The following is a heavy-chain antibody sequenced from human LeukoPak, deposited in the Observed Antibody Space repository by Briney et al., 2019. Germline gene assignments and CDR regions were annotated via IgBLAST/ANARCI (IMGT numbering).Heavy chain of an antibody. V-gene: IGHV4-39*01. J-gene: IGHJ4*02. CDR3: ARLPGTNWMGEYYFDY. CDR1: GGSFSTSSYY. Sequence: SETLSLTCTVSGGSFSTSSYYWGWVRQPPGKGLEWLGSVYYSGTTYYNPSLKSRVTISVDTSKNQFPLKLSSVTAADTAVYYCARLPGTNWMGEYYFDYWGQGTLVTVSS. CDR2: VYYSGTT. D-gene: IGHD3-16*01.